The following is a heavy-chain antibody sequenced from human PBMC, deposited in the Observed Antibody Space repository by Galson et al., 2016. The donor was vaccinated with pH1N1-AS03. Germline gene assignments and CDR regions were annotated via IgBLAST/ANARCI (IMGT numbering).Heavy chain of an antibody. V-gene: IGHV3-48*01. CDR1: GFTFSSSN. CDR2: ISSSSSTI. CDR3: ARTHHGDYAYYGMDV. J-gene: IGHJ6*02. D-gene: IGHD4-17*01. Sequence: SLRLSCAASGFTFSSSNMNWVRQAPGKGLEWVSYISSSSSTIYYVDSVKGRFTISRDNAKSSLYLQMHSLRAEDTAVYYCARTHHGDYAYYGMDVWGQGTTVTVS.